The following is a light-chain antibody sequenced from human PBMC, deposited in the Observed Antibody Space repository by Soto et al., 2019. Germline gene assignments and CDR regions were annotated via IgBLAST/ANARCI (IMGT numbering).Light chain of an antibody. CDR1: QIVTGNF. CDR2: DAS. V-gene: IGKV3D-20*02. CDR3: LQHYNFSWT. J-gene: IGKJ1*01. Sequence: VLTQSPGTLSLSPGAGATLSCRASQIVTGNFLAWYQQKPGQAPRLLMYDASTRATGIPDRFSGSGSGTDFTLTISSLQPEDFATYYCLQHYNFSWTFGQGTKVDIK.